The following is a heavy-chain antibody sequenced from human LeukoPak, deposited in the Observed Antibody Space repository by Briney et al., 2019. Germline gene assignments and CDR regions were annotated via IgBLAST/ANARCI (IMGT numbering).Heavy chain of an antibody. V-gene: IGHV1-18*01. CDR3: ARLPLRNHYYYYMDV. CDR2: ISAYNGNT. CDR1: GYTFTSYG. Sequence: GASVKVSCKASGYTFTSYGISWVRQAPGQGLEWMGWISAYNGNTNYAQKLQGRVTMTTDTSTSTAYMELRSLRSDDTAVYYCARLPLRNHYYYYMDVWGKGTTVTVSS. J-gene: IGHJ6*03. D-gene: IGHD2-15*01.